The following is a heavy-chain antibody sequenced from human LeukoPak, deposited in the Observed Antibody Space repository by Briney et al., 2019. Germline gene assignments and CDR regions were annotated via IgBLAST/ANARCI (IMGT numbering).Heavy chain of an antibody. Sequence: GGSLRLSCAVSGFTFDDYAMHWVRQAPGKGLEWVSGISWNSGSIGYADSVKGRFTISRDNAKNSLYLQMNSLRAEDTALYYCAKDNADGYRYYYGMDVWGQGTTVTVSS. V-gene: IGHV3-9*01. D-gene: IGHD5-24*01. CDR2: ISWNSGSI. J-gene: IGHJ6*02. CDR1: GFTFDDYA. CDR3: AKDNADGYRYYYGMDV.